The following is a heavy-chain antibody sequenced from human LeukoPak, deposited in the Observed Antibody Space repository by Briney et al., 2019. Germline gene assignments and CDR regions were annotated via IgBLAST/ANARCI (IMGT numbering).Heavy chain of an antibody. CDR1: GFTFRNYA. Sequence: PGGSLRLSCAASGFTFRNYAMTWVRQASGKGLEWVSAISGGSSTYFADSVKGRFTISRDNSENTVYLQMNSLRAEDTAVYYCAKKGGYDSSGYLPLEYWGQGTLVTVSS. D-gene: IGHD3-22*01. J-gene: IGHJ4*02. V-gene: IGHV3-23*01. CDR3: AKKGGYDSSGYLPLEY. CDR2: ISGGSST.